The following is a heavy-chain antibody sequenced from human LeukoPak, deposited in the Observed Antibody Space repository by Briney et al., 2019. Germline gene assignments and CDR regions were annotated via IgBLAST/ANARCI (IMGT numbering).Heavy chain of an antibody. CDR1: VTFIDNGYY. J-gene: IGHJ6*03. V-gene: IGHV4-38-2*02. CDR3: ARAYYYYMGV. CDR2: IYHTGST. Sequence: SETLSLTCTVSVTFIDNGYYWGWIRQPPGKGLEWIGSIYHTGSTYFNPSLQSRVTISVDTSKNQFSLKLTSVTASDTAVYYCARAYYYYMGVWGKGTTVSVSS.